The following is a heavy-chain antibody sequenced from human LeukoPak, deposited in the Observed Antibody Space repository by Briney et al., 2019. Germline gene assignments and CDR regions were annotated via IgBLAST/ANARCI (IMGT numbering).Heavy chain of an antibody. J-gene: IGHJ4*02. V-gene: IGHV3-74*03. D-gene: IGHD6-19*01. CDR3: ARDEGNGCGY. CDR2: INYNGSST. CDR1: GFTFSNYW. Sequence: PGGSLRLSCAASGFTFSNYWMHWVRHAPGKGLVWVSRINYNGSSTTYADSVRGRFTISRDNAKNTLYLQMNSLRAEDTAVYYCARDEGNGCGYWGQGALVTVSS.